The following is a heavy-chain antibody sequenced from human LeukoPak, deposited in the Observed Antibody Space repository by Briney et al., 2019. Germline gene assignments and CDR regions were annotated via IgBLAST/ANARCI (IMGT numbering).Heavy chain of an antibody. CDR1: GGSISSGTYY. CDR2: IYTSGST. J-gene: IGHJ4*02. Sequence: PSETLSLTCSVSGGSISSGTYYWSWIRQPAGKGLEWIGRIYTSGSTNYNPSLKSRVNISLDTSKNHFSLKLSSVTAADTAVYYCAKEDCSGGSCYSPGFDYWGQGTLVTVSS. D-gene: IGHD2-15*01. CDR3: AKEDCSGGSCYSPGFDY. V-gene: IGHV4-61*02.